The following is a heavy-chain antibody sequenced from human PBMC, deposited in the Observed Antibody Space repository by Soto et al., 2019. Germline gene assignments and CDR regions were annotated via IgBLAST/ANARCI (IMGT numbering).Heavy chain of an antibody. Sequence: QVQLQDSAPGLGKPPGTLSLTCAVPGGAFTSNNWCPWARQPPGQGLGWIGEIYRTGSTNYNPSLQSRVTISLDKSENQFSLKVTSLTAADTAVYYCASRDPGTSVDYWGQGTLVTVSS. CDR2: IYRTGST. CDR3: ASRDPGTSVDY. V-gene: IGHV4-4*03. D-gene: IGHD1-7*01. CDR1: GGAFTSNNW. J-gene: IGHJ4*02.